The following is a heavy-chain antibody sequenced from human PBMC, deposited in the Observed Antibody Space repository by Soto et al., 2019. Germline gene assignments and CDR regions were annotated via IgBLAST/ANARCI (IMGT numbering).Heavy chain of an antibody. Sequence: SETLSLTCTVSGGSISSYYWSWIRQPPGKGLEWIGYIYYSGSTNYNPSLKSRVTISVDTSKNQFSLKLSSVTAADTAVYYCARSIVVVVAAQLFDYWGQGTPVTVSS. CDR1: GGSISSYY. V-gene: IGHV4-59*08. CDR3: ARSIVVVVAAQLFDY. J-gene: IGHJ4*02. D-gene: IGHD2-15*01. CDR2: IYYSGST.